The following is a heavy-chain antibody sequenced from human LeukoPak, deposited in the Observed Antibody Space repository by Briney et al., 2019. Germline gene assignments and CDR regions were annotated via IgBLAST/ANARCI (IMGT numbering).Heavy chain of an antibody. CDR1: GGSISSYD. Sequence: SETLSLTFTVAGGSISSYDWSWIRQPPGKGLEWIGYIYYSGTTDYNPSLKSRVTISVDTSNNQFSLKVSSVTAADTAVYYFARSSGAYRSFDYWGQGTLVPVSS. CDR3: ARSSGAYRSFDY. CDR2: IYYSGTT. D-gene: IGHD1-26*01. V-gene: IGHV4-59*01. J-gene: IGHJ4*02.